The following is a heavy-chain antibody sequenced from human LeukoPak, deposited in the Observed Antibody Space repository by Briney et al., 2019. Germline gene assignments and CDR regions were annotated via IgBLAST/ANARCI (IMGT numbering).Heavy chain of an antibody. V-gene: IGHV3-30*18. Sequence: GRSLRLSCAASGFTFSSYGMHWVRQAPGKGLEWVAVISYDGSNKYYADSVKGRFTISRDNSKNTLYLQMNSLRAEDTAVYYCAKLAGPYDSSGYPFDYWGQGTLVTVSS. CDR2: ISYDGSNK. CDR1: GFTFSSYG. CDR3: AKLAGPYDSSGYPFDY. D-gene: IGHD3-22*01. J-gene: IGHJ4*02.